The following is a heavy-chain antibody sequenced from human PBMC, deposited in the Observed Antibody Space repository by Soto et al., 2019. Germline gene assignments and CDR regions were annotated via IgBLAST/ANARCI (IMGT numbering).Heavy chain of an antibody. D-gene: IGHD3-10*01. CDR2: VFYSGAT. J-gene: IGHJ4*02. Sequence: QVQLKESGPGLVKPSETLSLTCNVSGGPIKTGDYYWNWIRQPPGKGLEWIGYVFYSGATNYSPSLKSRAAISMDTSKNQFSLSLTSMTAADTAVYYCARAEFSYGHLLFWGQGIRVTVST. CDR3: ARAEFSYGHLLF. V-gene: IGHV4-30-4*01. CDR1: GGPIKTGDYY.